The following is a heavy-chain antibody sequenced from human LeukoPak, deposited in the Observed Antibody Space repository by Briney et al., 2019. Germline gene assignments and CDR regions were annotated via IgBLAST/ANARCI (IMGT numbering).Heavy chain of an antibody. CDR1: GFTFSDYY. V-gene: IGHV3-11*01. J-gene: IGHJ6*02. CDR2: ISGVYDNL. Sequence: GGALRLSCAASGFTFSDYYMTWIRQAPGRGLEWVSYISGVYDNLYYAASVKGRSTISRNNAKNSVYLQMSRLRADDTAVYYCARGGAHGMDVWGQGTTVTVSS. CDR3: ARGGAHGMDV. D-gene: IGHD1-26*01.